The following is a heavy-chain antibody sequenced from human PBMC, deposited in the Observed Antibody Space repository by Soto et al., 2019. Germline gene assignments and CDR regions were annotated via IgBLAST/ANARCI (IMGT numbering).Heavy chain of an antibody. CDR2: IYYSGST. D-gene: IGHD2-15*01. CDR3: ARGGLRLADYYYYGMDV. V-gene: IGHV4-59*01. J-gene: IGHJ6*02. CDR1: GGSISSYY. Sequence: QVQLQESGPGLVKPSETLSLTCTVSGGSISSYYWSWIRQPPGKGLEWIGYIYYSGSTNYNPSLTSLVTISADTSKNQFALKLSSVTAADTAVYYCARGGLRLADYYYYGMDVWGQGTTVTVSS.